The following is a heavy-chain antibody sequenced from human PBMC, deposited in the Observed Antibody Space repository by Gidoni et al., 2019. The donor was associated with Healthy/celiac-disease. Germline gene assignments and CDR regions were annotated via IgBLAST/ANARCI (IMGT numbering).Heavy chain of an antibody. D-gene: IGHD5-18*01. J-gene: IGHJ5*02. CDR3: AHSRGGWIQLWLQRGHWFDP. Sequence: QLTLKESGPTLVKPTQTLTLTCTFSGFSLSTSGVGVGWIRQPPGKALEWLALIYWNDDKRYSPSLKSRLTITKDTSKNQVVLTMTNMDPVDTATYYCAHSRGGWIQLWLQRGHWFDPWGQGTLVTVSS. CDR1: GFSLSTSGVG. V-gene: IGHV2-5*01. CDR2: IYWNDDK.